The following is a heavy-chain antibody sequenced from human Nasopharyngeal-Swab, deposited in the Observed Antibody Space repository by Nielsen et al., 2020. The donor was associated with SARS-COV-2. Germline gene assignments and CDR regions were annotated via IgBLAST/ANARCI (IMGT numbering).Heavy chain of an antibody. D-gene: IGHD5-18*01. CDR1: GYSFRSYG. Sequence: ASVKVSCKASGYSFRSYGINWVRQAPGQGLEWMGWISVYTADRNFAEKFQGRVSMTTDTSTTTAYMELRSLRSDDTAMYYCARDVEEWLVVPSLSFDHWGQGTLVTVSS. V-gene: IGHV1-18*01. CDR3: ARDVEEWLVVPSLSFDH. J-gene: IGHJ4*02. CDR2: ISVYTADR.